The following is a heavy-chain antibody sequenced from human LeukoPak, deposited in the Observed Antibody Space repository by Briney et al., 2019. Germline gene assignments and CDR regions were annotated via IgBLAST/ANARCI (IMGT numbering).Heavy chain of an antibody. Sequence: ASVKVSCKASGYTFTSYGISWVRQAPGQGLEWMGWISAYSGNTNYAQKLQGRVTMTTDTSTSTAYMELSSLRSEDTAVYYCATTVDYCSSTSCHYYFDYWGQGTLVTVSS. CDR1: GYTFTSYG. D-gene: IGHD2-2*01. J-gene: IGHJ4*02. CDR2: ISAYSGNT. CDR3: ATTVDYCSSTSCHYYFDY. V-gene: IGHV1-18*01.